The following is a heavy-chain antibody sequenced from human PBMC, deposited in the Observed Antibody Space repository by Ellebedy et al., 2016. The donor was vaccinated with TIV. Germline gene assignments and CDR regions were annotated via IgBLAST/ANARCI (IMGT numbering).Heavy chain of an antibody. CDR1: GFAFGGFC. CDR2: ISTISDDV. D-gene: IGHD2-15*01. J-gene: IGHJ6*03. V-gene: IGHV3-21*01. Sequence: GESLKISCVASGFAFGGFCMNWVRQAPGKGLEWVSSISTISDDVHHADSVKGRFTISRDNAKNSIYLKMNNLRPEDTAVYYCARFSRGAPFVDYLYYMDVWGKGTAVTVSS. CDR3: ARFSRGAPFVDYLYYMDV.